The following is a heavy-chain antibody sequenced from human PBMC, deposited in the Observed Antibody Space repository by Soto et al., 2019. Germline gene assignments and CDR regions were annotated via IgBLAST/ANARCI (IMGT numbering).Heavy chain of an antibody. V-gene: IGHV3-30*18. Sequence: PGGSLRLSCAASGFTFSSYGMHWVRQAPGKGLEWVAVISYDGSNKYYADSVKGRFTISRDNSKNTLYLQMNSLRAEATAVYYCAKLIAVDATGAFDIWGQGTMVNISS. CDR3: AKLIAVDATGAFDI. CDR1: GFTFSSYG. J-gene: IGHJ3*02. D-gene: IGHD6-19*01. CDR2: ISYDGSNK.